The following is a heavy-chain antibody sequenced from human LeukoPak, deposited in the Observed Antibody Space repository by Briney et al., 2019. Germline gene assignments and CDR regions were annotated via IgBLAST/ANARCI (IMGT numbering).Heavy chain of an antibody. D-gene: IGHD2-15*01. V-gene: IGHV1-8*01. J-gene: IGHJ6*02. CDR1: GYTYTSYD. Sequence: ASVKVSCKASGYTYTSYDINRVRQATGQGLEWMGWMNPYSGNTGYAQKFQGRGTMTRYTSISTAYMELSSLRSEDTAVYYCSRGKVAATRAYYYYGMDVWGQGTTVTVSS. CDR3: SRGKVAATRAYYYYGMDV. CDR2: MNPYSGNT.